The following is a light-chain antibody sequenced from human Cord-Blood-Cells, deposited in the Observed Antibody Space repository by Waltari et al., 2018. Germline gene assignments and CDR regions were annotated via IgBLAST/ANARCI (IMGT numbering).Light chain of an antibody. J-gene: IGLJ3*02. Sequence: QSVLTQPPSASGTPGQRVTISCSGSSSNIGSNTVNWYQQLPGTAPKLLIYSNNQRPSGVPDRISGSKSGNSASLASSGRQSEDEADYYCAAWDDSLNGPVFGGGTKLTVL. CDR2: SNN. V-gene: IGLV1-44*01. CDR3: AAWDDSLNGPV. CDR1: SSNIGSNT.